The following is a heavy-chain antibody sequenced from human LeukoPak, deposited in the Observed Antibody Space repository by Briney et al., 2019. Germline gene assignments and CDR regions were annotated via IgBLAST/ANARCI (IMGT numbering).Heavy chain of an antibody. CDR3: ARGPENYYYDSSGYMWFDP. CDR1: GASISSNNW. CDR2: IYHSGST. Sequence: SETLSLTCAVSGASISSNNWWWSWVRQPPGKGLEWIGEIYHSGSTNYNPSLKSRVTISVDRSKNQFSLKLSSVTAADTAVYYCARGPENYYYDSSGYMWFDPWGQGTLVTVSS. D-gene: IGHD3-22*01. V-gene: IGHV4-4*02. J-gene: IGHJ5*02.